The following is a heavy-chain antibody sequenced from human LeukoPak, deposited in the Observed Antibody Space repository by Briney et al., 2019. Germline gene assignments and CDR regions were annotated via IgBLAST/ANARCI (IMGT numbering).Heavy chain of an antibody. V-gene: IGHV1-2*06. D-gene: IGHD3-10*01. CDR3: ARGGSGSGYLYYFDY. CDR2: INPNSGGT. Sequence: GASVKVSCKASGYSFSDYSMHWVRQAPGQGLEWMGRINPNSGGTSYAQNFQGRVTMTRDTSSSTTYMELSGLTSDDTAVYYCARGGSGSGYLYYFDYWGQGTLASVSS. CDR1: GYSFSDYS. J-gene: IGHJ4*02.